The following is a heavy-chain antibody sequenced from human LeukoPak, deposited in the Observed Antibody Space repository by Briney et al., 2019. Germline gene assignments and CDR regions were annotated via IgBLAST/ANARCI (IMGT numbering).Heavy chain of an antibody. CDR2: IDWDDDK. J-gene: IGHJ4*02. V-gene: IGHV2-70*01. CDR3: ARISPGDILTGYSD. D-gene: IGHD3-9*01. CDR1: GFSLSTSGMC. Sequence: SGPTLVNPTQTLTLTCTFSGFSLSTSGMCVSWIRQPPVKALERLALIDWDDDKYYSTSLKTRLTTSKDTSKNQVVLTMTNMDPVDTATYYCARISPGDILTGYSDWGQGTLVTVSS.